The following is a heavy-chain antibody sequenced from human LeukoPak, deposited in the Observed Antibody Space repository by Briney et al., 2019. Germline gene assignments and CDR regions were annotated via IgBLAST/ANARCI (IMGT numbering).Heavy chain of an antibody. J-gene: IGHJ5*02. CDR1: GDSISSISYY. D-gene: IGHD6-13*01. CDR3: ASRPQQLVSWFDP. V-gene: IGHV4-39*02. Sequence: SETLSLTCNVSGDSISSISYYWGWIRQPPGKGLEWIGTIYYSGSTYSNPSLKSRVTISMDTSKNRFSLKLTSVTAADTAVYYCASRPQQLVSWFDPWGQGTLVTVSS. CDR2: IYYSGST.